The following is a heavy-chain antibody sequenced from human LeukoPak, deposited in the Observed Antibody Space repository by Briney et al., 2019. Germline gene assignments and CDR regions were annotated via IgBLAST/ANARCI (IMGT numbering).Heavy chain of an antibody. D-gene: IGHD3-22*01. CDR1: GFPFRDYF. CDR3: AGATYDSSAVDAFDI. CDR2: TNTAGNTL. J-gene: IGHJ3*02. V-gene: IGHV3-11*01. Sequence: GGSLRLSCAASGFPFRDYFMSWIRQAPGKGLEWLAYTNTAGNTLYYADSVKGRFTISRDNAKKSLYLQMNTLRAEDTAVYYCAGATYDSSAVDAFDIWGQETMVTVSP.